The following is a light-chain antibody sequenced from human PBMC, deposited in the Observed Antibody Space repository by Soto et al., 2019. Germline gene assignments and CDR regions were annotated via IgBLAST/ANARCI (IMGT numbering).Light chain of an antibody. V-gene: IGLV2-14*01. J-gene: IGLJ1*01. CDR1: SSDVGGYNY. Sequence: QSALTQPASVSGSPGQSITISCTGTSSDVGGYNYVSWYQQHPGKAPKVMIYDVRNRPSGVSNRFSGSKSGNTASLTISGLQAEDEADYYCSSYTSSSTLLYVFGTGTKLTVL. CDR3: SSYTSSSTLLYV. CDR2: DVR.